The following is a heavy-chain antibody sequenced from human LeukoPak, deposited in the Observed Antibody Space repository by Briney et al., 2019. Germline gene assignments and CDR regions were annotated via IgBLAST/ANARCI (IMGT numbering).Heavy chain of an antibody. J-gene: IGHJ5*02. Sequence: GGSLRLSCAASGFTFSSYSMNWVRQAPGKGLEWVSSISSSSSYIYYADSVKGRFTISRDNAKNSLYLQMNSLRAEDTAVYYCASHRRYSSSQQFDPWGQGNPGHRLL. CDR3: ASHRRYSSSQQFDP. V-gene: IGHV3-21*01. CDR2: ISSSSSYI. D-gene: IGHD6-6*01. CDR1: GFTFSSYS.